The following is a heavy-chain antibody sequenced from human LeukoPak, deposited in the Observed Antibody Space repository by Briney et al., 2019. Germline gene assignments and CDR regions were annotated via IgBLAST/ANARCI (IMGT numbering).Heavy chain of an antibody. J-gene: IGHJ4*02. Sequence: PSETLSLTCTVSGGSISSYYWSWIRQPPGKGLEWIGYIYYSGSTNYNPSLKSRVTISVDTSKNQFSLKLSSVTAADTAVYYCATDLSLGELGYWGQGTLVTVSS. CDR1: GGSISSYY. CDR3: ATDLSLGELGY. D-gene: IGHD3-16*01. CDR2: IYYSGST. V-gene: IGHV4-59*01.